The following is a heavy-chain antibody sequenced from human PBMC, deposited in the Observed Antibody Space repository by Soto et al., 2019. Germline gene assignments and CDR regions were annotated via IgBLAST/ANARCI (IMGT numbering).Heavy chain of an antibody. CDR3: ARDIVATIGGFDY. CDR2: IKVDGSEK. V-gene: IGHV3-7*01. Sequence: EVQLVESGGGLVQPGGSLRLSCAASGFTFSSYWMSWVRQAPGKGLEWLANIKVDGSEKYYVDSVKGRFTISRDNAKNSLYLQMISLRVEDMAVYYCARDIVATIGGFDYWGLGALVIVSS. CDR1: GFTFSSYW. D-gene: IGHD5-12*01. J-gene: IGHJ4*02.